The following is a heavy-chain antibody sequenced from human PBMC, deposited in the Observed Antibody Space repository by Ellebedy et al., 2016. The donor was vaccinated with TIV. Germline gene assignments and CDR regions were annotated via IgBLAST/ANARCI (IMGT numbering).Heavy chain of an antibody. V-gene: IGHV3-11*01. CDR1: GFTFSDYY. CDR2: ISGSGRTI. Sequence: GGSLRLSXAASGFTFSDYYMSWIRQAPGKGLEWVSYISGSGRTIFYADSVKGRFTISRDNAKNSLYLHMNSLRADDTAVYYCARPDYRYDSWGQGTQVTVSS. CDR3: ARPDYRYDS. J-gene: IGHJ4*02. D-gene: IGHD4-11*01.